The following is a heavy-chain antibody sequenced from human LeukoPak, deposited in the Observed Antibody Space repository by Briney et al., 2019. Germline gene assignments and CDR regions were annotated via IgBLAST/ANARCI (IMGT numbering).Heavy chain of an antibody. V-gene: IGHV3-33*06. D-gene: IGHD3-10*01. CDR3: AKDSLWFGEFPRPDYSVGDYYYYMDV. Sequence: PGRSLRLSCAASGFTFSSYGMHWVRQAPGKGLEWVAVIWYGGSNKYYADSVKGRFTISGDNSKNTLYLQMNSLRAEDTVVYYCAKDSLWFGEFPRPDYSVGDYYYYMDVWGKGTTVTVSS. CDR1: GFTFSSYG. J-gene: IGHJ6*03. CDR2: IWYGGSNK.